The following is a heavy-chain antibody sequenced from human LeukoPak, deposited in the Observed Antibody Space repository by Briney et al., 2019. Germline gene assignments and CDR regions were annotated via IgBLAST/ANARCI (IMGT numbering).Heavy chain of an antibody. CDR2: IYHSGST. D-gene: IGHD6-19*01. CDR3: ARVPYSSGWYKGDYFDY. Sequence: SETLSLTCTVSGYSISSGYYWGWIRQPPGKGLEWIGSIYHSGSTYYNPSLKSRVTISVDTSKNQFSLKLSSVTAADTAVYYCARVPYSSGWYKGDYFDYWGQGTLVTVSS. CDR1: GYSISSGYY. V-gene: IGHV4-38-2*02. J-gene: IGHJ4*02.